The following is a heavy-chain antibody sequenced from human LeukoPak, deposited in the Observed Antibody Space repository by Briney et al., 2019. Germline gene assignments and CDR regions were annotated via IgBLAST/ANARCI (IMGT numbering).Heavy chain of an antibody. D-gene: IGHD2-2*01. CDR2: ISSSGSTI. J-gene: IGHJ6*02. CDR1: GFTFSSYE. CDR3: ARGGTSSYYYYGMDV. V-gene: IGHV3-48*03. Sequence: AGGSLRLSCAASGFTFSSYEMNWVRQAPGKGLEWVSYISSSGSTIYYADSVKGRFTISRDNAKNSLYLQMNSLRAEDTAVYYCARGGTSSYYYYGMDVWGQGTTVTVSS.